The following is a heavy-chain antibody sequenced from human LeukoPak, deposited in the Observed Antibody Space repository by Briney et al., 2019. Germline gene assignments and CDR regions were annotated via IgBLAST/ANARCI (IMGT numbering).Heavy chain of an antibody. CDR1: GFTFSDYY. D-gene: IGHD6-19*01. CDR2: ISSSGSTI. CDR3: ARGHSSGWYVLDY. Sequence: PGGSLRLSCAASGFTFSDYYMSWIRQAPGKGLEWVSYISSSGSTIYYADSVKGRFTISRDNSKNTLYLQMNSLRAEDTAVYYCARGHSSGWYVLDYWGQGTLVTVSS. V-gene: IGHV3-11*04. J-gene: IGHJ4*02.